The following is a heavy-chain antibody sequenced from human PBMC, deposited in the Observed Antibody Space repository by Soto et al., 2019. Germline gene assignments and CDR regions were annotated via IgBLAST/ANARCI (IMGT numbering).Heavy chain of an antibody. J-gene: IGHJ5*02. CDR3: ARDREVVPAAILWFDP. V-gene: IGHV3-48*01. D-gene: IGHD2-2*01. Sequence: PGGSLRLSCAASGFTFSSYSMSWVRQAPGKGLEWVSYISSSSSTIYYADSVKGRFTISRDNAKNSVYLQMNSLRAEDTAVYYCARDREVVPAAILWFDPWGRGTLVTVSS. CDR2: ISSSSSTI. CDR1: GFTFSSYS.